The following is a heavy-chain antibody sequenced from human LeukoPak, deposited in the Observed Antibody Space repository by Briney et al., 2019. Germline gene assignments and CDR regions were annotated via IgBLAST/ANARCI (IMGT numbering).Heavy chain of an antibody. Sequence: PSETLSLTCTVSGGSISSSSYYWGWIRQPPGKGLEWIGSIYYSGSTHYNPSLKSRVTISVDTSKNQFSLKLSSVTAADTAVYYCAREYCSGGSCYSGEGFLDYWGQGTLVTVSS. CDR1: GGSISSSSYY. J-gene: IGHJ4*02. CDR2: IYYSGST. V-gene: IGHV4-39*07. CDR3: AREYCSGGSCYSGEGFLDY. D-gene: IGHD2-15*01.